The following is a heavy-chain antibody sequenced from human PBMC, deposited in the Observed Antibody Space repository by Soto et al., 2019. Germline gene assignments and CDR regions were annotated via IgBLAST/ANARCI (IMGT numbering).Heavy chain of an antibody. CDR3: VKWDGSGGRLCYYCMDV. CDR1: GFTFSSYG. CDR2: ISYDGSNK. D-gene: IGHD2-15*01. V-gene: IGHV3-30*18. J-gene: IGHJ6*02. Sequence: GGSLRLSCAASGFTFSSYGMHWVRQAPGKGLEWVAVISYDGSNKYYADSVKGRFTISRDSSMNALYLQMNSLRPEATAVYYCVKWDGSGGRLCYYCMDVWGQGTMVTVSS.